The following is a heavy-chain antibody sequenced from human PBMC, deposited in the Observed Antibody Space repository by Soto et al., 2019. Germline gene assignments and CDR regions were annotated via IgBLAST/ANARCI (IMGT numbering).Heavy chain of an antibody. V-gene: IGHV4-59*08. D-gene: IGHD6-13*01. CDR1: GGSISDYS. CDR2: VFYSGNT. CDR3: ARRAGSTGAFDI. J-gene: IGHJ3*02. Sequence: SETLSLSCTVSGGSISDYSWSWLRQPPGKGLEWIGYVFYSGNTNYDPSLKSRVTISIDTSKNQFSLNLSSVSAADTAMYYCARRAGSTGAFDIWGQGTMVTVSS.